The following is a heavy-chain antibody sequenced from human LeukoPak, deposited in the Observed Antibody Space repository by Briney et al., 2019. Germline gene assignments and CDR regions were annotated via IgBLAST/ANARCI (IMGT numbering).Heavy chain of an antibody. CDR3: ARPITIFGVVKVGMDV. V-gene: IGHV1-8*01. J-gene: IGHJ6*02. CDR2: MNPNSGNT. CDR1: GYTFTSYD. Sequence: PGASVTVSCKASGYTFTSYDINWVRQAPGQGLEWMGWMNPNSGNTGYAQKFQGRVAMTRNTSISTAYMELSSLRSEDTAVYYCARPITIFGVVKVGMDVWGQGTTVTVSS. D-gene: IGHD3-3*01.